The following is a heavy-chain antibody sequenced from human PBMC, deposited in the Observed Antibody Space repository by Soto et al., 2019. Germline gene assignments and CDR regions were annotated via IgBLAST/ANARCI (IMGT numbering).Heavy chain of an antibody. Sequence: QITLKESGPTLVKPTQTLMLTCTFSGFSLSTSGGGVGWIRQPPGKALEWLALIYWDDDKRYSPSLKNRLTITKDNSKNQVVLTMTNMDPVDTATYYCAHSEWIQLWVGWDYWGQGTLVTVSS. V-gene: IGHV2-5*02. J-gene: IGHJ4*02. CDR2: IYWDDDK. D-gene: IGHD5-18*01. CDR3: AHSEWIQLWVGWDY. CDR1: GFSLSTSGGG.